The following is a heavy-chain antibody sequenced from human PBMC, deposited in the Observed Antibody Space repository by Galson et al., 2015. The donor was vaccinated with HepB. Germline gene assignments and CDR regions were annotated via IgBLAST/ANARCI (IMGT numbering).Heavy chain of an antibody. D-gene: IGHD1-1*01. CDR3: ARGTDAPTLHDGFDI. J-gene: IGHJ3*02. CDR2: TNYRTSYFQ. V-gene: IGHV6-1*01. CDR1: GDRVSSGSAV. Sequence: CAMSGDRVSSGSAVWYWIRQSPPRGLEGLGRTNYRTSYFQHYEISVKSQITIAADAYKNQCSLHLNSVTPEDTAVYVCARGTDAPTLHDGFDIWGQGTMVTVSS.